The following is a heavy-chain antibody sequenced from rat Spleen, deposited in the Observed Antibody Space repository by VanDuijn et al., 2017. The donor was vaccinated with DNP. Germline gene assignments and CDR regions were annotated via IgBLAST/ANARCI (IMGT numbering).Heavy chain of an antibody. CDR2: ISPDGDRT. CDR3: TKDAFDY. J-gene: IGHJ2*01. V-gene: IGHV5-27*01. Sequence: EVQLVESGENLVQPGRSLKLSCEASGFTFSNYDMAWVRQAPTKGLEWVALISPDGDRTYYRDSVKGRFTVSRNNAESTLHLQMDSLGSDDTATYYCTKDAFDYWGQGVMVTVSS. CDR1: GFTFSNYD.